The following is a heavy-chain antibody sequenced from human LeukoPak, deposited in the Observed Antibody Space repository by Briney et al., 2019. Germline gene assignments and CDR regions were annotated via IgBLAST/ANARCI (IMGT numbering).Heavy chain of an antibody. CDR1: GGSISSSNYY. D-gene: IGHD3-22*01. CDR2: IYSRGST. J-gene: IGHJ4*02. CDR3: AHDSSGYHLDY. Sequence: SETLSLTCIVSGGSISSSNYYWGWIRQSPGKGLEWIGSIYSRGSTYYNPSLKSRVTISVDTSKNQFSLKLSSVTAADTAVYYCAHDSSGYHLDYWGQGALVTVSS. V-gene: IGHV4-39*07.